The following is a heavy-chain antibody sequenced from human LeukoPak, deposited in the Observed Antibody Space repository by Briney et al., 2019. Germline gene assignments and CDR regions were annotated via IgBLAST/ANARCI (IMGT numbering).Heavy chain of an antibody. Sequence: GGSLRLSCAASGFTFSDYGMHWVRQAPGKGLQWVAFIQYDGSNKYYADSVKGRFTISRDNSKNTLYLQMNSLRAEDTAVYYCARARSSYGYGDAFDIWGQGAMVTVSS. CDR1: GFTFSDYG. J-gene: IGHJ3*02. V-gene: IGHV3-30*02. CDR2: IQYDGSNK. CDR3: ARARSSYGYGDAFDI. D-gene: IGHD5-18*01.